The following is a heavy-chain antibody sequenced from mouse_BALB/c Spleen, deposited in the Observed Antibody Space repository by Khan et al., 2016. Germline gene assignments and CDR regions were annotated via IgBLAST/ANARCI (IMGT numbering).Heavy chain of an antibody. CDR3: ARWGQRLHYALDY. D-gene: IGHD1-2*01. CDR2: TYPGNVNT. Sequence: QVQLQQSGPELVKPGASVTISCKASGYTFTSYYIHWLKQRPGQGLEWIGWTYPGNVNTKYNEKFKGKATLTADKSSSTVYMHPSNLTSEASAVXSCARWGQRLHYALDYWGQGTSVTVSS. J-gene: IGHJ4*01. CDR1: GYTFTSYY. V-gene: IGHV1S56*01.